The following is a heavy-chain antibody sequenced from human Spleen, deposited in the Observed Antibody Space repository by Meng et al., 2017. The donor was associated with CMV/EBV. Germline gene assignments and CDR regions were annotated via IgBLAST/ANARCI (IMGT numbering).Heavy chain of an antibody. CDR2: IYYSGST. CDR3: ARAHLYHDILTGYPENHATGYFDY. V-gene: IGHV4-39*07. CDR1: GGSISSSSYY. Sequence: GSLRLSCTVSGGSISSSSYYWGWIRQPPGKGLEWIGGIYYSGSTYYNPSLKSRVTISVDTSKNQFSLKLSSVTAADTAVYYCARAHLYHDILTGYPENHATGYFDYWGQGTLVTVSS. D-gene: IGHD3-9*01. J-gene: IGHJ4*02.